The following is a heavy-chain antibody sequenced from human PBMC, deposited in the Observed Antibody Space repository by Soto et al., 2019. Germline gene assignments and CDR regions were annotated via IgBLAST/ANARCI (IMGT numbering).Heavy chain of an antibody. CDR1: GYSFAGYW. D-gene: IGHD3-22*01. V-gene: IGHV5-10-1*01. CDR2: IDPSDSQT. J-gene: IGHJ4*02. Sequence: ESLKISCKGSGYSFAGYWITWVRQKPGKGLEWMGRIDPSDSQTYYSPSFRGHVTISVTKSITTVFLQWSSLRASDTAMYYCARQIYDSDTGPNFQYYFDSWGQGSPVTVSS. CDR3: ARQIYDSDTGPNFQYYFDS.